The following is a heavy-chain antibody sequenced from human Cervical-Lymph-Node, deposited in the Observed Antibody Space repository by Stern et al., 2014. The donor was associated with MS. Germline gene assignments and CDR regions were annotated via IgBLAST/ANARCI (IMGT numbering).Heavy chain of an antibody. Sequence: QVQLQESGPGLVNSSETLTLTCTVTGGSISSSYWSWIRQPPGKGLQFIGYIYYSGSTNYNPSFKSRVTISVDSSKHQFSLRLNSFTAADTAMYYCASQHSSGWFAFDIWGHGTTVTVSS. CDR3: ASQHSSGWFAFDI. D-gene: IGHD6-19*01. J-gene: IGHJ3*02. CDR1: GGSISSSY. V-gene: IGHV4-59*08. CDR2: IYYSGST.